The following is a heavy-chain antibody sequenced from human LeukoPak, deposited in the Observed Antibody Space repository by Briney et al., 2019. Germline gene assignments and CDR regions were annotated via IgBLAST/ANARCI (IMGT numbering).Heavy chain of an antibody. D-gene: IGHD5-12*01. CDR1: GGSISSSSYY. J-gene: IGHJ5*02. CDR3: ARAGATYWFDP. Sequence: SETLSLTCTVSGGSISSSSYYWGWIRQPPGKGLEWIGEINHSGSTNYNPSLKSRVTISVDTSKNQFSLKLSSVTAADTAVYYCARAGATYWFDPWGQGTLVTVSS. V-gene: IGHV4-39*07. CDR2: INHSGST.